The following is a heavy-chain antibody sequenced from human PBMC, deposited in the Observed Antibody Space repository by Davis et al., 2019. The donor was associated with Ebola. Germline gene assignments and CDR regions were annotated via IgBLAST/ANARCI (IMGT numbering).Heavy chain of an antibody. Sequence: ASVKVSCKASGYTFTGYYMHWVRQAPGQGLEWMGWINPNSGGTNYAQKFQGRVTMTRDTSISTAYMELSRLRSDDTAVYYCAGSNYYDSSGNFDAFDIWGQGTMVTVSS. CDR3: AGSNYYDSSGNFDAFDI. J-gene: IGHJ3*02. CDR1: GYTFTGYY. V-gene: IGHV1-2*02. CDR2: INPNSGGT. D-gene: IGHD3-22*01.